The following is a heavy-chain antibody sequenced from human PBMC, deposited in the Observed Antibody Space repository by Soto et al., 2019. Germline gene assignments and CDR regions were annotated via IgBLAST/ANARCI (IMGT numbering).Heavy chain of an antibody. CDR3: VRDGTKTLRDWFDP. J-gene: IGHJ5*02. V-gene: IGHV4-4*07. CDR1: GDSISGFY. D-gene: IGHD1-1*01. CDR2: IYATGTT. Sequence: QVQLQESGPGLVKPSETLSLTCTVSGDSISGFYWSWIRKSAGKGLEWIGGIYATGTTDYNPSLKSLVMMSVDTSKKQFSLKLRSVTAADTAVYYCVRDGTKTLRDWFDPWGQGISVTVSS.